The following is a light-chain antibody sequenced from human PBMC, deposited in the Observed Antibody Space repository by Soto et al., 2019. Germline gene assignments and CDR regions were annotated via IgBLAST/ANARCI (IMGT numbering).Light chain of an antibody. CDR1: QTISSW. J-gene: IGKJ1*01. CDR2: KAS. V-gene: IGKV1-5*03. CDR3: QHYNSYSEA. Sequence: DIQMTQSPSTLSGSVGDRVTITCRASQTISSWLAWYQQKPGKAPKLLIYKASTLKSGVPSRFSGSGSGTAFTLTISSMQPDDFAPYYCQHYNSYSEAFGQVTKVELQ.